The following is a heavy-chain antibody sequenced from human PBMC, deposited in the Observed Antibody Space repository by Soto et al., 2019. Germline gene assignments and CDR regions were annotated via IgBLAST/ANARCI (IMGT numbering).Heavy chain of an antibody. CDR3: AKVRVGIDVDFDY. D-gene: IGHD2-21*01. J-gene: IGHJ4*02. V-gene: IGHV3-30-3*01. CDR1: GFTFSSYA. CDR2: ISYDGINK. Sequence: GGSLRLSCAASGFTFSSYAMHWGRQAPGKGLEWVAVISYDGINKYYADSVKGRFTISRDDSKNTLYLQMSSRRAEDTAMYYCAKVRVGIDVDFDYWGQGALVTVSS.